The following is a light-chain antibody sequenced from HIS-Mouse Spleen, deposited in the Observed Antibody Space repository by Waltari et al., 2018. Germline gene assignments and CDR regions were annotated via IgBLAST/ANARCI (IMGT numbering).Light chain of an antibody. J-gene: IGLJ2*01. V-gene: IGLV1-47*01. CDR3: AAWDDSLSGPV. CDR1: SSNIGSNY. Sequence: QSVLTQPPSASGTPGQRVTISCSGSSSNIGSNYVYWYQQLPGTAPKPLNYRNNQRPAGVPDRFSGSKSGTSASRAISGLQSEDEADYYCAAWDDSLSGPVFGGGTKLTVL. CDR2: RNN.